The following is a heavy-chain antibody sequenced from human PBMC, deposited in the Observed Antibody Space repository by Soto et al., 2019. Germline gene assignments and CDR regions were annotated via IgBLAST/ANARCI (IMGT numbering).Heavy chain of an antibody. CDR1: GGSISSYY. Sequence: PSETLSLTCTVSGGSISSYYWSWIRQPPGKGLEWIGYIYYSGSTNYNPSLKSRVTISVDTSKNQFSLKLSSVTAADTAVYYCARETTVVIRWAFDIWGQGTMVTVSS. J-gene: IGHJ3*02. V-gene: IGHV4-59*01. D-gene: IGHD4-17*01. CDR3: ARETTVVIRWAFDI. CDR2: IYYSGST.